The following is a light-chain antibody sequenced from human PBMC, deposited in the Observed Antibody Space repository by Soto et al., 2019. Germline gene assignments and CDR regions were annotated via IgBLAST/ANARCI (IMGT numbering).Light chain of an antibody. CDR2: EVN. V-gene: IGLV2-8*01. CDR3: ISHAGTSNV. Sequence: QSALTQPPSASGSLGQSVAISCTGTSSDVGATDYVSWYQHHSGKAPKLLLYEVNKRPSGVPDRFSGSKSSNTASLTVSVLQADDEADYYCISHAGTSNVLGTGTKVTVL. J-gene: IGLJ1*01. CDR1: SSDVGATDY.